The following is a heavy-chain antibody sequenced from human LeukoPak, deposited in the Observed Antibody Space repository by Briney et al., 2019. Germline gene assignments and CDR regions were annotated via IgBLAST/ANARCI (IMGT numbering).Heavy chain of an antibody. CDR3: AREGKVAVAGFDY. V-gene: IGHV3-30*04. CDR1: GFTFSSYA. CDR2: ISYDGSNK. Sequence: GRSLRLSCAASGFTFSSYAMHWVRQAPGKGLEGVAVISYDGSNKYYADSVKGRFTISRDNSKNTLYLQMNSLRAEDTAVYYCAREGKVAVAGFDYWGQGTLVTVSS. D-gene: IGHD6-19*01. J-gene: IGHJ4*02.